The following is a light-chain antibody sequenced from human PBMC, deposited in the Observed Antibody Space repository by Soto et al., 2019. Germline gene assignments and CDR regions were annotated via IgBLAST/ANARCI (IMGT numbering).Light chain of an antibody. J-gene: IGLJ1*01. CDR3: SSYTSSSLGV. CDR2: EVS. CDR1: SSDVGGYNY. V-gene: IGLV2-14*01. Sequence: QSVLTQPASVPGSPGQSITISCTVTSSDVGGYNYVSWYQQHPGKAPKLMIYEVSNRPSGVSNRFSGSKSGNTASLTISGLQAEDEADYYCSSYTSSSLGVFGTGTKVTVL.